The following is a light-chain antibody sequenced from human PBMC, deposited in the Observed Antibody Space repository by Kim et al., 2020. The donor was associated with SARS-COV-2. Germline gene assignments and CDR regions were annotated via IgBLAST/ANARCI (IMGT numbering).Light chain of an antibody. CDR3: QQYNEWPLT. J-gene: IGKJ4*01. CDR1: QSVSNR. CDR2: EIS. V-gene: IGKV3-15*01. Sequence: VPPGEGATLSRRPSQSVSNRLVWYRQKPGQAPRLLLHEISTRATGVPVRFSGSGSGTEFTLSISSLQSEDFALYYCQQYNEWPLTFGGGTKVDIK.